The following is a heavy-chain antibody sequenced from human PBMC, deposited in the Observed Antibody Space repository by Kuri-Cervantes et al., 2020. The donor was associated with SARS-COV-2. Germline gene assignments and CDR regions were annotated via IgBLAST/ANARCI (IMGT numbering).Heavy chain of an antibody. V-gene: IGHV3-48*01. CDR2: ISSSSSTI. J-gene: IGHJ6*03. CDR1: GFTFNSYW. D-gene: IGHD3-22*01. CDR3: SRTYDSSGSHCYYYMDV. Sequence: GESLKISCAASGFTFNSYWMNWVRQAPGKGLEWVSYISSSSSTIYYADSVKGRFTISRDNAKNSLYLQMNSLRAEDTAVYYCSRTYDSSGSHCYYYMDVWGKGTTVTVSS.